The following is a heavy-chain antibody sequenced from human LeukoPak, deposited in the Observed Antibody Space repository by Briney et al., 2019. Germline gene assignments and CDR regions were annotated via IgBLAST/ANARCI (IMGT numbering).Heavy chain of an antibody. CDR2: ISYDGSNK. J-gene: IGHJ4*02. CDR3: AKGSHYYDSSGYYDY. D-gene: IGHD3-22*01. V-gene: IGHV3-30*18. Sequence: TGGSLRLSCAASGFTFSSYGMHWVRQAPGKGLEWVAVISYDGSNKYYADSVKGRFTISRNNSKNTLYLQMNSLRAEDTAVYYCAKGSHYYDSSGYYDYWGQGTLVTVSS. CDR1: GFTFSSYG.